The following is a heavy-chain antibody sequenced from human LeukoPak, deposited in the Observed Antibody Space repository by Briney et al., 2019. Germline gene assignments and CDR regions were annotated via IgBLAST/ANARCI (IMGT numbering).Heavy chain of an antibody. CDR2: INPSGGST. Sequence: RASVKVSCKASGYTFTSYYMHWVRQAPGQGLEWMGIINPSGGSTSYAQKFQGRVTMTRDMSTSTVYMELSSLRSEDTAVYYCARETTNWNDPGGGAFDIWGQGTMVTVSS. CDR1: GYTFTSYY. D-gene: IGHD1-1*01. J-gene: IGHJ3*02. CDR3: ARETTNWNDPGGGAFDI. V-gene: IGHV1-46*01.